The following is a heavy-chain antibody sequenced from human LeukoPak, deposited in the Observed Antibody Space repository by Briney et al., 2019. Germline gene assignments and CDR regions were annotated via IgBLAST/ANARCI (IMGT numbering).Heavy chain of an antibody. D-gene: IGHD3-22*01. Sequence: GESLKISCKGSGYSFTSYWIGWVRQMPGKGLEWMGIIYPGDSDTRYSPSFQGQVTISADKSISTAYLQWSSLKASDTAMYYCARPYYYDSSGYYAGAFDIWGKGTMVTVSS. CDR3: ARPYYYDSSGYYAGAFDI. J-gene: IGHJ3*02. V-gene: IGHV5-51*01. CDR2: IYPGDSDT. CDR1: GYSFTSYW.